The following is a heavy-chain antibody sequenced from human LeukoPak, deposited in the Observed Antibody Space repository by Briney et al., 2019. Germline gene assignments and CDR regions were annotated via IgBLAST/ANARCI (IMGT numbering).Heavy chain of an antibody. V-gene: IGHV1-2*02. CDR2: INPNSGGT. CDR3: ARDRGTYYYDSGSYRRYNWDY. Sequence: ASVKVSCKASGYTFTGYYMHWVRQAPGQGLEWMGWINPNSGGTNYAQKFQGRVTMTRDTSISTAYMELSRLRSDDTAVYYCARDRGTYYYDSGSYRRYNWDYWGQGTLVTVSS. CDR1: GYTFTGYY. D-gene: IGHD3-10*01. J-gene: IGHJ4*02.